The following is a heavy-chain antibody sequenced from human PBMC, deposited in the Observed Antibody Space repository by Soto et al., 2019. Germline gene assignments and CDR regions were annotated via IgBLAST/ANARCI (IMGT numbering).Heavy chain of an antibody. D-gene: IGHD5-18*01. Sequence: ASVKVFCKTSGYTFSSYGIVWVRPAPGQGLGWMGWISTYNVDTKYADKFQGRLTMSSDTSTTTAFMELRRLRSDDTAGYYCVRGGFAYGYLDYWGQGTLVTVSS. CDR3: VRGGFAYGYLDY. J-gene: IGHJ4*01. CDR1: GYTFSSYG. CDR2: ISTYNVDT. V-gene: IGHV1-18*01.